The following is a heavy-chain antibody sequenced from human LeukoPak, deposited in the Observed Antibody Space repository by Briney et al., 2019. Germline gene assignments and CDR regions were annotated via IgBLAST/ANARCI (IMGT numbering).Heavy chain of an antibody. CDR1: GFTFSSYS. CDR2: ISSSSSYI. J-gene: IGHJ6*02. V-gene: IGHV3-21*01. Sequence: GGSLRLSCAASGFTFSSYSMNWVRQAPGKGLEWVSSISSSSSYIYYADSVKGRFTISRDNAKNSLYLQMDSLRAEDTAVYYCARDLQQQLVGYYGMDVWGQGTTVTVSS. CDR3: ARDLQQQLVGYYGMDV. D-gene: IGHD6-13*01.